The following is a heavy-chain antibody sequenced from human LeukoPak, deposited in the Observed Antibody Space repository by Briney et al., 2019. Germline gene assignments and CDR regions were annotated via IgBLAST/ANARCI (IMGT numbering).Heavy chain of an antibody. J-gene: IGHJ3*02. CDR2: IYYSGST. V-gene: IGHV4-59*08. Sequence: SQTLSLTCTVSGGSISSYYWSWIRQPPGKGLEWIGYIYYSGSTNYNPSLKSRVTISVDTSKNQFSLKLSSVTAADTAVYYCARHSSWRAFDIWGQGTMVTVSS. CDR3: ARHSSWRAFDI. CDR1: GGSISSYY. D-gene: IGHD2-2*01.